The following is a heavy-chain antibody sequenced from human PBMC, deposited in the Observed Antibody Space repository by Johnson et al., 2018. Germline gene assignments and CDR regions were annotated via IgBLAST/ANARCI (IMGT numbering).Heavy chain of an antibody. Sequence: VQLVESGGGLVKPGGSLRLSCAASGFTFSSYSMSWVRQAPGKGLEWVSSISSSSSYIYYADSVKGRFTISRDNAKNSLYLQMNSLRAEDTAVYYCARDSPGGGGPLDAFDIWGQGTMVTVSS. CDR2: ISSSSSYI. V-gene: IGHV3-21*01. J-gene: IGHJ3*02. CDR1: GFTFSSYS. CDR3: ARDSPGGGGPLDAFDI. D-gene: IGHD2-15*01.